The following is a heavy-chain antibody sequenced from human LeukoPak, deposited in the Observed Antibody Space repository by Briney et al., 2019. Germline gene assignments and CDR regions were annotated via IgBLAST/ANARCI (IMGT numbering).Heavy chain of an antibody. V-gene: IGHV3-21*01. CDR1: GFTFSSYS. D-gene: IGHD3-22*01. J-gene: IGHJ4*02. Sequence: GGSLRLSCAASGFTFSSYSMNWVRQAPGKGLEWVSSISSSSSYIYYADSVKGRFTISRGNAKNSLYLQMNSLRAEDTAVYYCASSHRSSGPFDYWGQGTLVTVSS. CDR3: ASSHRSSGPFDY. CDR2: ISSSSSYI.